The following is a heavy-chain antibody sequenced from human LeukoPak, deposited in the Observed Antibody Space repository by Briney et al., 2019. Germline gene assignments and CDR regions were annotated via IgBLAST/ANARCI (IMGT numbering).Heavy chain of an antibody. J-gene: IGHJ4*02. Sequence: SETLSLTCAVYGGSFSGYYWSWIRQPPGKGLEWIGEINHSGSTNYNPSLKSRVTISVDTSKNQFPLKLSSVTAADTAVYYCAREVNDYVWGSYRHGDYWGQGTLVTVSS. CDR1: GGSFSGYY. CDR3: AREVNDYVWGSYRHGDY. V-gene: IGHV4-34*01. CDR2: INHSGST. D-gene: IGHD3-16*02.